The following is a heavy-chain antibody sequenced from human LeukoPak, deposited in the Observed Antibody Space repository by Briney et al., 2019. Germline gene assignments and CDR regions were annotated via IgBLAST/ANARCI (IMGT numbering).Heavy chain of an antibody. J-gene: IGHJ5*02. CDR2: ISAYNGNT. CDR1: VYTFTSYG. CDR3: AIGNRYDILTSNWFDP. Sequence: ASVKVSCKASVYTFTSYGISWVRQAPRQGLEWMGWISAYNGNTNYAQKLQGRVTMTTDTSTSTAYMELRSLRSDGTAVYYCAIGNRYDILTSNWFDPWGQGTLVTVSS. D-gene: IGHD3-9*01. V-gene: IGHV1-18*01.